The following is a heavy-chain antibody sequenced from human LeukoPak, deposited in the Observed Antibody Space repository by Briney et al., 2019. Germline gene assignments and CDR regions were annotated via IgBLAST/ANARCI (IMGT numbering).Heavy chain of an antibody. D-gene: IGHD4-11*01. CDR3: AGSVYSQPDQ. CDR1: GFTFSNYA. V-gene: IGHV3-23*03. Sequence: PGGSLRLSCAASGFTFSNYAMTWVRQAPGKGLEWVALLFASGKTYYADSVKGRFTISGDPSKSTLHLQMNSLRFEDTALYFCAGSVYSQPDQWGQGTQVAVSS. CDR2: LFASGKT. J-gene: IGHJ4*02.